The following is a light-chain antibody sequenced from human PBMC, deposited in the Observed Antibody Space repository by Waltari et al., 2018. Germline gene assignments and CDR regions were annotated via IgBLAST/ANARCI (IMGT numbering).Light chain of an antibody. CDR3: QQNNNWPRT. J-gene: IGKJ4*01. CDR1: HSLSSN. Sequence: DIVMPQSPATLAVSPGDRATTSCRASHSLSSNLAWFQQKPGQAPRLLIYGASTRVTGVPARFSGSGSGTEFTLTISSLQSEDSAVYYCQQNNNWPRTFGGGTKVEIK. CDR2: GAS. V-gene: IGKV3-15*01.